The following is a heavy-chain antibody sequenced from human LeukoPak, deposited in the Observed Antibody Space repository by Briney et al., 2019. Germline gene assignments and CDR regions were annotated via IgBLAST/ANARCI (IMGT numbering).Heavy chain of an antibody. CDR2: IDPSDSYT. J-gene: IGHJ4*02. Sequence: GESLRMSCKGSGYSFTSYWITWVRQMPGKGLEWMGRIDPSDSYTNYSPSFQGHVTISADNSISTAYLQWSSLRASDTAMYYCARGVMIRGVRYYFDYWGQGTLVTVSS. CDR3: ARGVMIRGVRYYFDY. D-gene: IGHD3-10*01. CDR1: GYSFTSYW. V-gene: IGHV5-10-1*01.